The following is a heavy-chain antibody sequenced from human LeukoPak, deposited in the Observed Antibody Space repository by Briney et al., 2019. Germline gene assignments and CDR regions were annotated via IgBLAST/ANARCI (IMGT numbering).Heavy chain of an antibody. CDR1: GFTFSSYA. D-gene: IGHD6-13*01. V-gene: IGHV3-23*01. Sequence: GGSLRLSCAASGFTFSSYAMSWVRQAPGKGLEWVSAISGSGGSTYYADSVKGRFTISRDNSKNTLYLQMNSLRAEDTAVYYCAKVRGSSWYLDWFDPWGQGTLVTASS. J-gene: IGHJ5*02. CDR2: ISGSGGST. CDR3: AKVRGSSWYLDWFDP.